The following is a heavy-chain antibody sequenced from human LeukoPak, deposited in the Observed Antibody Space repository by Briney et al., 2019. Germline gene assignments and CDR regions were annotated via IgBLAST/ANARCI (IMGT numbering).Heavy chain of an antibody. J-gene: IGHJ4*02. D-gene: IGHD2-21*02. CDR1: GGSISSSNW. Sequence: SETLSRTCTVSGGSISSSNWWSWVRQPPGKGLEWIGEIYHSGSTNYNPSLKSRVTISVDKSKNQFSLKLSSVTAADTAVYYCARVYCGGDCYQVYFDYWGQGTLVTVSS. V-gene: IGHV4-4*02. CDR2: IYHSGST. CDR3: ARVYCGGDCYQVYFDY.